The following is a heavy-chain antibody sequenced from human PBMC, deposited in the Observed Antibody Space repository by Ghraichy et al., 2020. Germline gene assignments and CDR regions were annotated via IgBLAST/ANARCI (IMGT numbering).Heavy chain of an antibody. V-gene: IGHV3-43D*03. CDR1: GFIFDDYA. CDR3: AKDGLGDSRGYYFNS. CDR2: ITWDGGNA. Sequence: GGSLRLSCAASGFIFDDYAMHWVRQGPGKGLEWVSLITWDGGNAYYADSVKGRFTISRDNRKNSLYLQMNSLRDEDSALYYCAKDGLGDSRGYYFNSWGQGTLVSVSS. D-gene: IGHD3-22*01. J-gene: IGHJ4*02.